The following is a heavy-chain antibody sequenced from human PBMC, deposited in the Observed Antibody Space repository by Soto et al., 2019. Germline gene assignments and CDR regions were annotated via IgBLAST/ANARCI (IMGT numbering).Heavy chain of an antibody. Sequence: PGGSLRLSCAASGFTVISNYMSWVRQAPGKGLEWVSVIYSGGSTYYADSVKGRFTISRDNSKNTLYLQMNSLRAEDTAVYYCAREYRHYYDSSGYYPAWGQGTLVTVSS. D-gene: IGHD3-22*01. CDR1: GFTVISNY. CDR3: AREYRHYYDSSGYYPA. V-gene: IGHV3-53*01. J-gene: IGHJ5*02. CDR2: IYSGGST.